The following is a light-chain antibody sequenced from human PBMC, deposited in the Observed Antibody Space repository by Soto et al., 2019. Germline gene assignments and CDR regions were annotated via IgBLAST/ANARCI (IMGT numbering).Light chain of an antibody. V-gene: IGKV1-5*01. Sequence: DIPLTPSPSILSASVSDRVTITCRASQSISSWLAWYQQKPGKAPKLLIYDASTRATGVPARFSGSGSGTEFTLTISSLQSEDFAVYYCQQYDKWPRTFGQGTRLEI. CDR3: QQYDKWPRT. CDR1: QSISSW. J-gene: IGKJ5*01. CDR2: DAS.